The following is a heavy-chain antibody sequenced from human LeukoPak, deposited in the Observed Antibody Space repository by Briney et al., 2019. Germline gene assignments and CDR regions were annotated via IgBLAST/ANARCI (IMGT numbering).Heavy chain of an antibody. CDR1: GFTFSSYG. V-gene: IGHV3-30*18. CDR2: ISYDGSNK. J-gene: IGHJ4*02. D-gene: IGHD6-13*01. CDR3: AKALGGSSSWVEY. Sequence: HPGGSLRLSCAASGFTFSSYGMHWVRQAPGKGLEWVAVISYDGSNKYYADSVKGRFTISRDNSKNTLYLQMNSLRAEDTAVYYCAKALGGSSSWVEYWGQGTLVTVSS.